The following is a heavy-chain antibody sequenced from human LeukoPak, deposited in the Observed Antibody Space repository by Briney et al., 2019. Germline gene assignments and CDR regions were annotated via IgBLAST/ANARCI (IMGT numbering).Heavy chain of an antibody. Sequence: GGSLRLSCAASGFSFSSYGMHWVRQAPGKGLEWVAVIWYDGSKKYYADSVKGRFIISRDNSRNTLYLQMNSLRAEDTAVYYCAKDLTWLQLDYWGQGTLVTVSS. D-gene: IGHD5-24*01. J-gene: IGHJ4*02. CDR2: IWYDGSKK. V-gene: IGHV3-30*02. CDR1: GFSFSSYG. CDR3: AKDLTWLQLDY.